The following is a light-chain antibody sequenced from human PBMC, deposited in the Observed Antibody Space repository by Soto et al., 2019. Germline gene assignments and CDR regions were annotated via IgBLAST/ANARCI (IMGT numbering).Light chain of an antibody. CDR2: ANN. J-gene: IGLJ2*01. Sequence: QSVLTQPPSVSGAPGQTVTISCTGTSSNIGSRVDVHWYQHLPGTAPKLLIYANNIRPSGVPDRFSGSKSGSSASLAISGLQAEDEGDYYCQVWDISSDHVVFGGGTKLTVL. CDR1: SSNIGSRVD. V-gene: IGLV1-40*01. CDR3: QVWDISSDHVV.